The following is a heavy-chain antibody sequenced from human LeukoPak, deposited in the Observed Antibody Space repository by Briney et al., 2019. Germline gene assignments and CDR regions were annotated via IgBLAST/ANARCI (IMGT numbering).Heavy chain of an antibody. CDR1: GYSISSTYY. D-gene: IGHD3-22*01. CDR2: IYYSGST. CDR3: ARDSSRGYYNY. V-gene: IGHV4-61*01. J-gene: IGHJ4*02. Sequence: SETLSLTCTVSGYSISSTYYWGWIRQPPGKGLEWIGYIYYSGSTNYNPSLKSRVTISVDTSKNQFSLKLSSVTAADTAVYYCARDSSRGYYNYWGQGTLVTVSS.